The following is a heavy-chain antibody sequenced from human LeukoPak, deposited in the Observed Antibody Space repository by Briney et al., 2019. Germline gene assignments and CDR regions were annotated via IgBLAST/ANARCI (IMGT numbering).Heavy chain of an antibody. CDR2: INHSGST. CDR3: ARGVIAVAPRGGWFDP. J-gene: IGHJ5*02. Sequence: SETLSLTCTVSGGSISSYYWSWIRQPPGKGLEWIGEINHSGSTNYNPSLKSRVTISVDTSKNQFSLKLSSVTAADTAVYYCARGVIAVAPRGGWFDPWGQGTLVTVSS. D-gene: IGHD6-19*01. V-gene: IGHV4-34*01. CDR1: GGSISSYY.